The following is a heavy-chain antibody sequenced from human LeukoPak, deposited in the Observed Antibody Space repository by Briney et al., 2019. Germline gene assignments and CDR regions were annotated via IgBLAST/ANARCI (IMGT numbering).Heavy chain of an antibody. V-gene: IGHV4-4*07. CDR3: ARSAVTRAGVFDY. CDR2: LYPGVST. D-gene: IGHD4-17*01. Sequence: PSETLSLTCTVSSDPFSSYYWAWIRQPAGKGLEWLGRLYPGVSTNYSPSLKSRLTMSVDTSKNQFSLKLTSMTAADTAVYFCARSAVTRAGVFDYWGRGTLVTVSS. J-gene: IGHJ4*02. CDR1: SDPFSSYY.